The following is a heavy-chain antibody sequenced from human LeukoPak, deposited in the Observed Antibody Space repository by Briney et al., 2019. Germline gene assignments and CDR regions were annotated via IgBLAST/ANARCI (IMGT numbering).Heavy chain of an antibody. CDR3: VRDNPRCCGVIPANIDDY. Sequence: GGSLRLSCGASGFLFTDYWMHWVRQGPGKERVWVARVRGDGRRTTYADSVKRRFTISRDSAKDSLYLQMHSLRAEDTAVYYCVRDNPRCCGVIPANIDDYWGQGTLVTVSS. D-gene: IGHD2-15*01. J-gene: IGHJ4*02. V-gene: IGHV3-74*01. CDR2: VRGDGRRT. CDR1: GFLFTDYW.